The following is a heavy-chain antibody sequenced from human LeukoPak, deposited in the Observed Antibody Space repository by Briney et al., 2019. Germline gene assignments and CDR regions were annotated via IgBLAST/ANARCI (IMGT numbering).Heavy chain of an antibody. CDR1: GYSFTDKY. Sequence: ASVKVSCKASGYSFTDKYMHWVRQAPGQGLEWMGWINPNSGGTNYAQKFQGRVTMTTDTSMSTAYMELSRLTSDDAAVYYCARAGGRSWFDPWGQGTLVTVSS. J-gene: IGHJ5*02. CDR3: ARAGGRSWFDP. V-gene: IGHV1-2*02. CDR2: INPNSGGT.